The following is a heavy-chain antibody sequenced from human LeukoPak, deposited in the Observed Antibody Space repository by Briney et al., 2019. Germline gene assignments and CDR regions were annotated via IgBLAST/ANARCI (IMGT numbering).Heavy chain of an antibody. J-gene: IGHJ4*02. Sequence: PGGSLRLSCEASGFIFRNVWMNWVPQAPGKGLEWVGRIQSETDGGTTDYAAPTKGRFTISRDDSKMMLYLQMNSLQTEDTAVYFCTTVLGGLRFFDHWGQGTAVTVSS. V-gene: IGHV3-15*07. CDR2: IQSETDGGTT. CDR1: GFIFRNVW. CDR3: TTVLGGLRFFDH.